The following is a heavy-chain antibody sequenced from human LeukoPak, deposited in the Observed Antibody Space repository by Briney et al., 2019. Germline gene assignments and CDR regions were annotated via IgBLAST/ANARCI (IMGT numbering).Heavy chain of an antibody. J-gene: IGHJ4*02. V-gene: IGHV4-59*01. CDR3: ARVGSYCFEY. CDR2: IDYSGAT. D-gene: IGHD3-10*01. CDR1: GGSISTYY. Sequence: SETLSLTCTVSGGSISTYYWSWIRQPPGKGLEWIGYIDYSGATNYNPSLKSRVTMSVDTSKHQFSLKLSSVTAADTAVYYCARVGSYCFEYWGRGTLVTVSS.